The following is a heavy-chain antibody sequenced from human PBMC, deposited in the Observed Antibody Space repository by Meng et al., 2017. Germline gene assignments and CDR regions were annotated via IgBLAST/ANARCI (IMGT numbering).Heavy chain of an antibody. CDR3: ARDLLYDILTGYYPD. D-gene: IGHD3-9*01. Sequence: GGSLRLSCAASGFTFSSYAMSWVRQAPGKGLEWVSAISGSGGSTYYADSVKGRFTISRDNAKNSLYLQMNSLRAEDTAVYYCARDLLYDILTGYYPDWGQGTLVTVSS. CDR1: GFTFSSYA. CDR2: ISGSGGST. V-gene: IGHV3-23*01. J-gene: IGHJ4*02.